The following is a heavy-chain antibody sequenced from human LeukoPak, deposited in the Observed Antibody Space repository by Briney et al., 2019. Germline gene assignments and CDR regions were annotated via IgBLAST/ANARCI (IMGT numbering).Heavy chain of an antibody. CDR3: ARDRCGGDCYSGLFDY. CDR1: GFTFSSYW. CDR2: IKQDGSEK. J-gene: IGHJ4*02. V-gene: IGHV3-7*01. Sequence: PGGSLRLSCAASGFTFSSYWMSWVRQAPGKGLEWVANIKQDGSEKYYVDSVKGRFTISRDNAKNSLYLQMNSLRAEDTAVYYCARDRCGGDCYSGLFDYWGQGTLVTVSS. D-gene: IGHD2-21*01.